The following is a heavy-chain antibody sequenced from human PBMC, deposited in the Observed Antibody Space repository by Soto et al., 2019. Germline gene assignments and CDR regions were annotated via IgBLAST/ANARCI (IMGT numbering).Heavy chain of an antibody. CDR2: FSSGGGGT. CDR1: GFTFSNYA. Sequence: GGSLRLSCTASGFTFSNYAMSWVRQAPGKGLEWVSTFSSGGGGTYYADSVKGRFTISRDNSKNTLSLQMNSLRAEDTAVYYCTKANRYCSGADCFTFDYWGLGTLVTVSS. D-gene: IGHD2-15*01. J-gene: IGHJ4*02. V-gene: IGHV3-23*01. CDR3: TKANRYCSGADCFTFDY.